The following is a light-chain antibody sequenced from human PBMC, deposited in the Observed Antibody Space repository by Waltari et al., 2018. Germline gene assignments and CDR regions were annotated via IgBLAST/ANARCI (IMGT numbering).Light chain of an antibody. Sequence: EIVLTQSPGTLSLSPGETATLSCRASQSATSNYLAWYQQKPGQAPRLLISGASSRATGIPDRFSGSGSGTDFTLTISRLETEDFAVYHCQQYGSSPWTFGQGTKVEIK. V-gene: IGKV3-20*01. CDR3: QQYGSSPWT. CDR2: GAS. CDR1: QSATSNY. J-gene: IGKJ1*01.